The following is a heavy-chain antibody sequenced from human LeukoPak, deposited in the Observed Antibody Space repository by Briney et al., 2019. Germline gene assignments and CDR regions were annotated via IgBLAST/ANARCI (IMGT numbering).Heavy chain of an antibody. CDR1: GGSISSYY. CDR3: ARGYSSGWYYYYYGMDV. D-gene: IGHD6-19*01. Sequence: PSETLSLTCTVSGGSISSYYWSWIRRPAGKGLEWIGRIYTSGSTNYNPSLKSRVTMSVDTSKNQFSLKLSSVTAADTAVYYCARGYSSGWYYYYYGMDVWGQGTTVTVSS. V-gene: IGHV4-4*07. CDR2: IYTSGST. J-gene: IGHJ6*02.